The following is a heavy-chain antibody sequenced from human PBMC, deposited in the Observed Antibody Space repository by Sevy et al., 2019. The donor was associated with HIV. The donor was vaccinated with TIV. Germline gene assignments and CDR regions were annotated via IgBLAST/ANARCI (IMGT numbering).Heavy chain of an antibody. J-gene: IGHJ4*02. CDR3: ARDPAAAGTSNDY. D-gene: IGHD6-13*01. CDR1: GYSISSGYY. Sequence: SETLSLTCAVSGYSISSGYYWGWIRQPPGKGLEWIGSIYHSGNTYYNPSLKSRVTISVDTSKNQFSLKLNFVTAADTAVYYCARDPAAAGTSNDYWGQGALVIVSS. CDR2: IYHSGNT. V-gene: IGHV4-38-2*02.